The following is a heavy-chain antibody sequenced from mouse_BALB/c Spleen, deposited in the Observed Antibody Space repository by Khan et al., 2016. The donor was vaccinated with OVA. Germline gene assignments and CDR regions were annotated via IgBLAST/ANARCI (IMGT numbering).Heavy chain of an antibody. Sequence: QLEESGPGLVKPSQSLSLTCTVTDYSITSDYAWNWIRQFPGNKLEWMGYISYSGSTNYNPALKSRISITRDTSKNQFFLQLNSVTTEDTATYYCARDGSRYNYAMDYWGQGTSVTVSS. CDR3: ARDGSRYNYAMDY. CDR1: DYSITSDYA. D-gene: IGHD2-3*01. J-gene: IGHJ4*01. V-gene: IGHV3-2*02. CDR2: ISYSGST.